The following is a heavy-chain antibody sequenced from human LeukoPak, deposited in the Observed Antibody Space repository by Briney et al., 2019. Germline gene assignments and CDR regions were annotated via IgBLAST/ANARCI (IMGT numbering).Heavy chain of an antibody. D-gene: IGHD2-21*01. CDR3: AREIMVSREWYFDL. CDR1: GLTLSSYW. J-gene: IGHJ2*01. CDR2: MNNDGSGT. Sequence: GSLRLSCAASGLTLSSYWMHWVRQAPGKGLVWVSRMNNDGSGTTYADSVRGRFTISRDNAKNTLYLQMNSLRVEDTAVYFCAREIMVSREWYFDLWGRGTLVTVAS. V-gene: IGHV3-74*01.